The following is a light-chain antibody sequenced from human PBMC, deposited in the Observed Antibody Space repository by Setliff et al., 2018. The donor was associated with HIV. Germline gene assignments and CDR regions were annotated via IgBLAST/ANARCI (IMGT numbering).Light chain of an antibody. CDR3: QQYGSSPTT. J-gene: IGKJ1*01. Sequence: EIVLTQSPGTLSLSPGERATLSCRASQSVTNNQLAWYQQKPGQAPRLLIYGASSRATGIPDRFSGSGSGTDFTLIISRLEPEDFAVFCCQQYGSSPTTFGQGTKVDIK. CDR1: QSVTNNQ. CDR2: GAS. V-gene: IGKV3-20*01.